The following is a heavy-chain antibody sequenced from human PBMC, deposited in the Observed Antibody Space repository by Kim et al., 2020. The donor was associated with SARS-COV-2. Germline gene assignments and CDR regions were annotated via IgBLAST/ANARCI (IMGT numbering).Heavy chain of an antibody. Sequence: KGRFTITREKAKNQLYLQMKSRRAEDTAVYYCARDPEDLMDTAMVYPFDYWGQGTLVTVSS. CDR3: ARDPEDLMDTAMVYPFDY. D-gene: IGHD5-18*01. V-gene: IGHV3-11*06. J-gene: IGHJ4*02.